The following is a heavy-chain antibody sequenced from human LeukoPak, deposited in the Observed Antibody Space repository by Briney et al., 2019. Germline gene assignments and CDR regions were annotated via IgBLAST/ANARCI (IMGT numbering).Heavy chain of an antibody. D-gene: IGHD3-10*01. CDR1: GGSFSSRSYY. CDR3: ASLGVTMVRGVVYYYYYGMDV. J-gene: IGHJ6*02. Sequence: SETLSLTCTVSGGSFSSRSYYWGWIRQPPGKGLEWIGTIYYSGSTYYNPSLKSRVTISVDTSKNQFSLKLSSVTAADTAVYYCASLGVTMVRGVVYYYYYGMDVWGQGTTVTVSS. V-gene: IGHV4-39*01. CDR2: IYYSGST.